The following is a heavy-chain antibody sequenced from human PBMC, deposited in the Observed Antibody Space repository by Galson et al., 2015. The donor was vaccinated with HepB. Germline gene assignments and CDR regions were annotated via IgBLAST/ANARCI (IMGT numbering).Heavy chain of an antibody. Sequence: SLRLSCAGSGFTFSTYAMHWVRQAPGKGLEWVALISYDGTNKYSADSVKGRFTISRDNSQNTLYLQMNSLRAEDTAVYYCARGTPSWYDILVWGQGTLVTVSS. D-gene: IGHD3-9*01. CDR1: GFTFSTYA. CDR3: ARGTPSWYDILV. J-gene: IGHJ4*02. CDR2: ISYDGTNK. V-gene: IGHV3-30-3*01.